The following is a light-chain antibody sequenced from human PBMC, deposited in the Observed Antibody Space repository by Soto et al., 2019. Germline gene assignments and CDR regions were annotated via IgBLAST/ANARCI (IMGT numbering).Light chain of an antibody. Sequence: QSVLTQPASVSASPGQSNTISCAGTSNDIGAYQYVSWYQHRPGKAPRLIIYDVTDRPSGVSSRFSGSKSDNSASLTISGLQTDDEADYYCSSFTTSLTVIFGGGTKLTVL. CDR1: SNDIGAYQY. CDR3: SSFTTSLTVI. J-gene: IGLJ2*01. V-gene: IGLV2-14*01. CDR2: DVT.